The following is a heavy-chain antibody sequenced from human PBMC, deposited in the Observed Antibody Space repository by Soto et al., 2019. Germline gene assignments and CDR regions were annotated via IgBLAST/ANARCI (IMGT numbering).Heavy chain of an antibody. D-gene: IGHD3-22*01. V-gene: IGHV4-59*01. CDR2: IYYSGST. CDR1: GGSISSYY. Sequence: PSETLSLTCTVSGGSISSYYWSWIRQPPGKGLEWIGYIYYSGSTNYNPSLKSRVTISVDTSKNQFSLKLSSMTAADTAVYYCARGKNYYDSSGPFDYWGQGTLVTVSS. CDR3: ARGKNYYDSSGPFDY. J-gene: IGHJ4*02.